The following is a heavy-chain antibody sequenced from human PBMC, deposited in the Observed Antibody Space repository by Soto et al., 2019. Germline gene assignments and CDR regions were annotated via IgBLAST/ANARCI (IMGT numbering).Heavy chain of an antibody. J-gene: IGHJ4*02. D-gene: IGHD3-22*01. CDR2: IWYDGSNK. Sequence: GGSLRLSCAASGFTFSSYGMHWVRQAPGKGLEWVAVIWYDGSNKYYADSVKGRFTISRDNSKNTLYLQMNSLRAEDTAVYYCARDPDYYDSSGYYNYWGQGTLVTVSS. CDR3: ARDPDYYDSSGYYNY. CDR1: GFTFSSYG. V-gene: IGHV3-33*01.